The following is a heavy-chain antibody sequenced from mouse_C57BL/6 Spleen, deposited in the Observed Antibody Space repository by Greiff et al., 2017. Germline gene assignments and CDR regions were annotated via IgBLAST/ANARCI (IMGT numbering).Heavy chain of an antibody. D-gene: IGHD4-1*01. CDR1: GFSLTSYG. V-gene: IGHV2-2*01. Sequence: QVQLQQSGPGLVQPSQSLSITCTVSGFSLTSYGVHWVRQSPGQGLEWLGVIWSGGSTDNNAAFISTLSISKDNSKGQIFFKMNSLQADDTAIYYCARNDGTYERNWDTFFDYWGQGTTLTVSS. CDR2: IWSGGST. CDR3: ARNDGTYERNWDTFFDY. J-gene: IGHJ2*01.